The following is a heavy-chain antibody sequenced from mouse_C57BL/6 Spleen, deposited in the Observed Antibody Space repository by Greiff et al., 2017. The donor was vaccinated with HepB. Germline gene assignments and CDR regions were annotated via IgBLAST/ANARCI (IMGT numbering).Heavy chain of an antibody. CDR3: ARSGSDYGSSLDY. D-gene: IGHD1-1*01. CDR1: GYTFTDHT. V-gene: IGHV1-78*01. J-gene: IGHJ2*01. CDR2: IYPRDGST. Sequence: VKVVESDAELVKPGASVKISCKVSGYTFTDHTIHWMKQRPEQGLEWIGYIYPRDGSTKYNEKFKGKATLTADKSSSTAYMQLNSLTSEDSAVYFCARSGSDYGSSLDYWGQGTTLTVSS.